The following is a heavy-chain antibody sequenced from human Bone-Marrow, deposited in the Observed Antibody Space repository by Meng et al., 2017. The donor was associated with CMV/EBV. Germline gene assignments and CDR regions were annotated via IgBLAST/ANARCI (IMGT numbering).Heavy chain of an antibody. CDR1: GYTFTGYY. CDR3: ARSDYDILTGYYIPGDY. V-gene: IGHV1-2*02. D-gene: IGHD3-9*01. Sequence: QVQLVQSGAEVKKPGASVKASCRASGYTFTGYYMHWVRQAPGQGLEWMGWINPNSGGTNYAQKFQGRVTMTRDTSISTAYMELSRLRSDDTAVYYCARSDYDILTGYYIPGDYWGQGTLVTVSA. CDR2: INPNSGGT. J-gene: IGHJ4*02.